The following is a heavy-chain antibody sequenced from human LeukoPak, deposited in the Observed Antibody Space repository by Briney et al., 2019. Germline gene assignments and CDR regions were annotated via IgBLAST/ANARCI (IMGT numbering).Heavy chain of an antibody. D-gene: IGHD3-9*01. J-gene: IGHJ6*02. CDR3: AKASRADFLTGYYNVDYYYYGMDV. V-gene: IGHV3-48*01. CDR1: EFTFSSYS. Sequence: PGGSLRLSCAASEFTFSSYSMNWIRQAPGKGLEWVSYITNSGNSKSYADSVKGRFTISRDNTKNSLYLQMNSLRAEDTTVYYCAKASRADFLTGYYNVDYYYYGMDVWGQGTTVTVSS. CDR2: ITNSGNSK.